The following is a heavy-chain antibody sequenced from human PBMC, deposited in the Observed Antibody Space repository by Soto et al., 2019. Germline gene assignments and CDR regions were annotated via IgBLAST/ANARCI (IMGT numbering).Heavy chain of an antibody. Sequence: SETLSLTCAVSGDSISSDGYSWSWIRQPPGKGLEWIGYIHHSGNTYYNPSLESRVTMSINKSKNYFSLKLSSVTAADTAVYYCARARFSSGYQQHFDYWGQGTLVTVSS. CDR3: ARARFSSGYQQHFDY. V-gene: IGHV4-30-2*01. J-gene: IGHJ4*02. CDR1: GDSISSDGYS. CDR2: IHHSGNT. D-gene: IGHD3-22*01.